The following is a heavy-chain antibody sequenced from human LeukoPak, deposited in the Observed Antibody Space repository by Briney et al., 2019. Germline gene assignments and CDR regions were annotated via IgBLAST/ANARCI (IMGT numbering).Heavy chain of an antibody. V-gene: IGHV3-15*01. CDR1: GFTFSNAW. D-gene: IGHD3-10*01. J-gene: IGHJ4*02. Sequence: GGSLRLSCAASGFTFSNAWMSWVRQAPGKGLEWVGRIKSKTDGGTTDYAAPVKGRFTISRDDSKNTLYLQMNSLRAEDTAVYYCARGKRITMVRGAIPERSHYFDYWGQGTLVTVSS. CDR2: IKSKTDGGTT. CDR3: ARGKRITMVRGAIPERSHYFDY.